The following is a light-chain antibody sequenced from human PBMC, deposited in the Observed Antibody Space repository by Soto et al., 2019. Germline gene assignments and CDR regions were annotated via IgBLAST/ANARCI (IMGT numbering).Light chain of an antibody. CDR1: QNINSW. CDR3: QQYRGYWT. CDR2: KAS. Sequence: IQMTQYHSTLSASVGDRVTISCRASQNINSWLAWYQQKPGKAPHLLIYKASNLQSGVPSRFSGSGSGTEFTLTISSLQPDDFASYYCQQYRGYWTFGQGTKVDIK. V-gene: IGKV1-5*03. J-gene: IGKJ1*01.